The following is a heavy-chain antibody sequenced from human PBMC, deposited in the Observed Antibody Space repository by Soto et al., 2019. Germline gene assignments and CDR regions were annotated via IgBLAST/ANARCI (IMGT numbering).Heavy chain of an antibody. CDR3: ARGGLTTSGFDP. J-gene: IGHJ5*02. CDR1: GGTFSSYT. V-gene: IGHV1-69*02. CDR2: IIPILGIA. D-gene: IGHD4-4*01. Sequence: QVQLVQSGAEVKKPGSSVKVSCKASGGTFSSYTISWVRQAPGQGLEWMGRIIPILGIANYAQKFQGRVTITADKSTSTAYMDLSSLRSEDTAVYYCARGGLTTSGFDPWGQGTLVTVSS.